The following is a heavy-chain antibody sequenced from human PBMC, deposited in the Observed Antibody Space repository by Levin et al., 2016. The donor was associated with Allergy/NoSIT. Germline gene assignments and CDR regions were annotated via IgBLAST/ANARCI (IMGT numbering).Heavy chain of an antibody. D-gene: IGHD3-22*01. Sequence: SETLSLTCTVSGASISSHYWSWIRQSPGKGLEWIGFSDHRGYTNYDPSLKSRVAISVDTSKSQISLNLSPVTAADTAVYYCARHNPHSIGWLDPWGQGILVTVSS. CDR3: ARHNPHSIGWLDP. J-gene: IGHJ5*02. V-gene: IGHV4-59*08. CDR1: GASISSHY. CDR2: SDHRGYT.